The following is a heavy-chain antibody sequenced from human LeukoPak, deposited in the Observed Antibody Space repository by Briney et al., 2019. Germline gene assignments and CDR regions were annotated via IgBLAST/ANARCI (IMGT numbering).Heavy chain of an antibody. CDR2: ISAYNGNT. D-gene: IGHD3-22*01. CDR1: GYTFTGYY. V-gene: IGHV1-18*04. Sequence: ASVKVSCKASGYTFTGYYMHWVRQAPGQGLEWMGWISAYNGNTNYAQKLQGRVTMTTDTSTSTAYMELRSLRSDDTAVYYCARSYYDSSAYYMDVWGKGTTVTVSS. CDR3: ARSYYDSSAYYMDV. J-gene: IGHJ6*03.